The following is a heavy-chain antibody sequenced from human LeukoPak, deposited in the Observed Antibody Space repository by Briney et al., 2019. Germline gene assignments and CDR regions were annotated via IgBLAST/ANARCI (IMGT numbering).Heavy chain of an antibody. CDR2: IYYSGST. V-gene: IGHV4-39*07. D-gene: IGHD3-16*01. Sequence: SETLSLTCTVSGGSISSSGYYWGWIRQPPGKGLEWIGSIYYSGSTYYNSSLKSRVTISVDTSKNQFSLKLSSVTAADTAVYYCAREPYIMGRYYYGMDVWGQGTTVTVSS. J-gene: IGHJ6*02. CDR1: GGSISSSGYY. CDR3: AREPYIMGRYYYGMDV.